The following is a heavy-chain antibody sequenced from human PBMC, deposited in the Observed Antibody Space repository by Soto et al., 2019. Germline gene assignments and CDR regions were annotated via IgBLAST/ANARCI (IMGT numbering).Heavy chain of an antibody. J-gene: IGHJ6*02. CDR2: INHSGSA. CDR3: SRTPYRRQLVRYYYYGLDV. D-gene: IGHD1-1*01. V-gene: IGHV4-34*01. CDR1: GGSFSGFY. Sequence: SETLSLTCAVNGGSFSGFYWTWIRQSPGRGLEWIGEINHSGSARYSPSLKSRVTISLDTSNNQFSLKLSSVTAADTAVYYCSRTPYRRQLVRYYYYGLDVWGQGTTVTVSS.